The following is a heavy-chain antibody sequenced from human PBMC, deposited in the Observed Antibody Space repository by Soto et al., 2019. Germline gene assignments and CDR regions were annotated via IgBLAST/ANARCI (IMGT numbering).Heavy chain of an antibody. D-gene: IGHD6-19*01. CDR2: IDWDDDK. CDR1: GFSLSTTAVG. Sequence: SGPTLVNPTETLALTCSFSGFSLSTTAVGVGWIRQPPGKALEWLARIDWDDDKYYSTSLKTRLTISKDTSKNQVVLTMTNMDTVDTATYYCARTHASGCPDYWGQGILVTVSS. J-gene: IGHJ4*02. V-gene: IGHV2-70*11. CDR3: ARTHASGCPDY.